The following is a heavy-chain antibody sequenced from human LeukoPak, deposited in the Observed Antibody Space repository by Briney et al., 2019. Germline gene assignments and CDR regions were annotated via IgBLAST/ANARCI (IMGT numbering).Heavy chain of an antibody. V-gene: IGHV3-48*02. CDR1: GFIFSNYA. Sequence: GGSLRLSCAVSGFIFSNYAMNWVRQAPGKGLEWVSYISSSSSTIYYADSVKGRFTISRDNAKNSLYLQMNSLRDEDTAVYYCEYYPSGVGDYWGQGILVTVSS. CDR3: EYYPSGVGDY. D-gene: IGHD3-10*01. J-gene: IGHJ4*02. CDR2: ISSSSSTI.